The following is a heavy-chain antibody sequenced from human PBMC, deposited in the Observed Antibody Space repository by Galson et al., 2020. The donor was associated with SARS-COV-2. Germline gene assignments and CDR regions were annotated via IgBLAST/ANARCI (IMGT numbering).Heavy chain of an antibody. CDR1: KFRFGEYR. Sequence: GGSLRLSCAGSKFRFGEYRMNWLRQAPGKGPEWVSTITGSGGTTYYADSVKGRFTISRDNSKNMLYLQMDSLRVEDTATYYCAKEGGWFGECGWFDPWGQGALVTVCS. V-gene: IGHV3-23*01. D-gene: IGHD3-10*01. CDR2: ITGSGGTT. CDR3: AKEGGWFGECGWFDP. J-gene: IGHJ5*02.